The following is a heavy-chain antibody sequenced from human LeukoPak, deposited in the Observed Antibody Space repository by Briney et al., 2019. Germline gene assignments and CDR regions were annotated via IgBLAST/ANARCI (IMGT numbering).Heavy chain of an antibody. CDR3: ARLGFCSTTSCYEDDY. V-gene: IGHV1-8*01. CDR2: MNPNSGNT. Sequence: ASVKVSCKASGYTFTSYDINWVRQATGQGLEWMGWMNPNSGNTGYAQKFQGRVTMTRNTSISTAYMELSSLRSEDTAVYYCARLGFCSTTSCYEDDYWGEGTLVTVCS. CDR1: GYTFTSYD. J-gene: IGHJ4*02. D-gene: IGHD2-2*01.